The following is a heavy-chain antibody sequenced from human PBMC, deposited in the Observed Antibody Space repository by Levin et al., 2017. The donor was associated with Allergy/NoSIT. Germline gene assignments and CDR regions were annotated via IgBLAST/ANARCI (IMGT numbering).Heavy chain of an antibody. D-gene: IGHD5-18*01. CDR2: ISYDGSNE. Sequence: PGGSLRLSCAASGFIFNNYGMHWVRQAPGKGLEWVAVISYDGSNENYADSVKGRFTISRDNSKNTVYLQMNSLRAEDTAVYYCAKVAYSYGLPYFDYWGQGTLVTVSS. CDR1: GFIFNNYG. J-gene: IGHJ4*02. V-gene: IGHV3-30*18. CDR3: AKVAYSYGLPYFDY.